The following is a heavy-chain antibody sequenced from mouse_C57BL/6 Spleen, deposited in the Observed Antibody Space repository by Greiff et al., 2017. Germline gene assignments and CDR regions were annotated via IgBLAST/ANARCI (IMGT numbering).Heavy chain of an antibody. CDR2: IDPEDGET. V-gene: IGHV14-2*01. CDR1: GFNIKDYY. J-gene: IGHJ3*01. CDR3: ARGDGFAY. Sequence: EVKLLESGAELVKPGASVKLSCTASGFNIKDYYMHWVKQRTEQGLEWIGRIDPEDGETKYAPQFQGKATITADTSSNTAYLQLSSLTSEDTAVYYCARGDGFAYWGQGTLVTVSA. D-gene: IGHD2-3*01.